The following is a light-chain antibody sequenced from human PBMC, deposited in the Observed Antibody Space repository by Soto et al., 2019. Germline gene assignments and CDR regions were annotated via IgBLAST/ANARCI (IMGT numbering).Light chain of an antibody. CDR2: EVS. J-gene: IGLJ1*01. CDR1: SSDVGGYNY. V-gene: IGLV2-14*01. CDR3: SSYTSSSTYV. Sequence: QSVLTQPASVSGSPGQSITISCTGTSSDVGGYNYVSWYQQHPGKAPKLMIYEVSSRPLGVSNRFSGSKSGNTASLTISGLQAEDEADYYCSSYTSSSTYVFGTGTKVTVL.